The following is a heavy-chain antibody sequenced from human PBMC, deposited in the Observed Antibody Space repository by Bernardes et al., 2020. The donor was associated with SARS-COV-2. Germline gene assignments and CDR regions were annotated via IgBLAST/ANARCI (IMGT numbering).Heavy chain of an antibody. V-gene: IGHV3-9*01. Sequence: GGSLRLSRAASGFKFGDYAMHWVRQAPGQGLEWVSGISWNSGTIDYADSVKGRFTISRDNAENSLYLQIHSLRAEDTALYYCAKDKLARYDQSWGMDVWGLGTTVTVSS. D-gene: IGHD5-12*01. J-gene: IGHJ6*02. CDR1: GFKFGDYA. CDR3: AKDKLARYDQSWGMDV. CDR2: ISWNSGTI.